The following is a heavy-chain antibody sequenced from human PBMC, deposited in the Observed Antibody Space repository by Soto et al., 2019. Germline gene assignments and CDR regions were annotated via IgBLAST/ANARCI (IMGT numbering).Heavy chain of an antibody. CDR1: GFSLSNARMG. Sequence: SGPTLVNPTETLTLTCTVSGFSLSNARMGVSWIRQPPGKALEWLAHIFSNDEKSYSTSLKSRLTISKDTSKIQVVLTMTNMDPVDTATYYCAQIATYYDFWSGFYYGMDVWGQGTTVTVSS. J-gene: IGHJ6*02. V-gene: IGHV2-26*01. D-gene: IGHD3-3*01. CDR3: AQIATYYDFWSGFYYGMDV. CDR2: IFSNDEK.